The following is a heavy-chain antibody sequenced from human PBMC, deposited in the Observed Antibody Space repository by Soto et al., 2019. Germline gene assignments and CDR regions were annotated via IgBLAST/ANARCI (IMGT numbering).Heavy chain of an antibody. D-gene: IGHD4-17*01. Sequence: PGGSLRLSCAASGFTFSSYSMNWVRQAPGKGLEWVSSISSSSSYIYYADSVKGRFTISRDNAKSSLYLQMNSLRAEDTAEYYCARGVAYGARYDAFDIWGLGTMVTVSS. J-gene: IGHJ3*02. CDR2: ISSSSSYI. CDR1: GFTFSSYS. V-gene: IGHV3-21*01. CDR3: ARGVAYGARYDAFDI.